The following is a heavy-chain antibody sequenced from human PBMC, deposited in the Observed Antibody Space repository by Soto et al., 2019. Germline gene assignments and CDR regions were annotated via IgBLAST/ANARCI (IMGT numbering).Heavy chain of an antibody. Sequence: PGGSLRLSCEASGFTFSDYYMSWIRQAPGKGLEWIAYSSNSGTFTKYADSVRGRFSISRDNAKNSLYLQINNLSGEDTATYFCARSGENYNLLDYWGQGTPVTVSS. CDR2: SSNSGTFT. CDR1: GFTFSDYY. D-gene: IGHD1-7*01. J-gene: IGHJ4*02. CDR3: ARSGENYNLLDY. V-gene: IGHV3-11*06.